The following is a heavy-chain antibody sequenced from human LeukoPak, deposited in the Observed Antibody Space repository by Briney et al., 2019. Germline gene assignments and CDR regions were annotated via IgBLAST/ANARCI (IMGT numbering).Heavy chain of an antibody. Sequence: GGSLRLSCAASGFTLHDHGMNWVRQAPGQGLEWVANIKHDASEIYYVDSVKGRFTISRDNAKNSLYLQMKNLRAEDTAVYYCEGERGDAFDVWGQGTMVTVSS. V-gene: IGHV3-7*01. J-gene: IGHJ3*01. CDR3: EGERGDAFDV. CDR2: IKHDASEI. CDR1: GFTLHDHG.